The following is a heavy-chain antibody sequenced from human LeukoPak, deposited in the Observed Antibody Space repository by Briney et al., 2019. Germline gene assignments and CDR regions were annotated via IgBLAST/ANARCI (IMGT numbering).Heavy chain of an antibody. Sequence: SVKVSCKASGGTFSSYAISWVRQAPGRGLEWMGGIIPIFGTANYAQKFQGRVTITTDESTSTAYMELSSLRSEDTAVYYCARDPISYCSSTSCHNWFDPWGQGTLVTVSS. V-gene: IGHV1-69*05. D-gene: IGHD2-2*01. CDR2: IIPIFGTA. CDR1: GGTFSSYA. J-gene: IGHJ5*02. CDR3: ARDPISYCSSTSCHNWFDP.